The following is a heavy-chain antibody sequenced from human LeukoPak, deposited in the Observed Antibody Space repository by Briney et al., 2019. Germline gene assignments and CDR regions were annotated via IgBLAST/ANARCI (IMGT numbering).Heavy chain of an antibody. D-gene: IGHD1-26*01. CDR1: GFTVSSNY. CDR2: ISSSGSTI. Sequence: GGSLRLSCAASGFTVSSNYMSWIRQAPGKGLEWVSYISSSGSTIYYADSVKGRFTISRDNAKNSLYLQMNSLRAEDTAVYYCARDPAVSGSYDYWGQGTLVTVSS. CDR3: ARDPAVSGSYDY. J-gene: IGHJ4*02. V-gene: IGHV3-11*01.